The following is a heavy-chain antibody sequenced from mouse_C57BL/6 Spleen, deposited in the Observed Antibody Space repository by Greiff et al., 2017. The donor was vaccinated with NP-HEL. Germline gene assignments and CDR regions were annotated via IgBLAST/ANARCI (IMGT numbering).Heavy chain of an antibody. V-gene: IGHV14-2*01. Sequence: EVQLQQSGAELVKPGASVKLSCTASGFNIKDYYMHWVKQRTEQGLEWIGRIAPEDGETKYAPKFQGKATITADTSSNPAYLQLSSLTSEDTAVYYFARYYCGSIPSYDFDYWGQGTTLTVSS. D-gene: IGHD1-1*01. CDR3: ARYYCGSIPSYDFDY. CDR1: GFNIKDYY. CDR2: IAPEDGET. J-gene: IGHJ2*01.